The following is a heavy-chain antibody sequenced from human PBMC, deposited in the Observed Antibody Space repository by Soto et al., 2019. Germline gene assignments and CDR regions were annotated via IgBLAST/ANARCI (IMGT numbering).Heavy chain of an antibody. CDR1: GFTFDDYA. CDR3: AKDGRWREFDY. V-gene: IGHV3-9*01. Sequence: EVQLVESGGGLVQPGRSLRLSCAASGFTFDDYAMHWVRQAPGKGLEWVSGISWHSGSIGYADSVKGRFTISRDNAKNSLYLQMNSLRAEDTALYYCAKDGRWREFDYWGQGTLVTVSS. J-gene: IGHJ4*02. D-gene: IGHD1-26*01. CDR2: ISWHSGSI.